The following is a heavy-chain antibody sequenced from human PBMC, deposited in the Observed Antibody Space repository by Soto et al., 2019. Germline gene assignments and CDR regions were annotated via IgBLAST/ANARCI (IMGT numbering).Heavy chain of an antibody. Sequence: QVQLVQSGAEVKQPGSSVKVSCKASGGTFSSYAISWVRQAPGQGLEWMGGIIPIFGTANYAQKFQGRVTITADESTSTAYMELSSLRSEDTAVYYCARAGYCSGGSCPGDWFDPWGQGTLVTVSS. V-gene: IGHV1-69*12. CDR1: GGTFSSYA. CDR3: ARAGYCSGGSCPGDWFDP. D-gene: IGHD2-15*01. CDR2: IIPIFGTA. J-gene: IGHJ5*02.